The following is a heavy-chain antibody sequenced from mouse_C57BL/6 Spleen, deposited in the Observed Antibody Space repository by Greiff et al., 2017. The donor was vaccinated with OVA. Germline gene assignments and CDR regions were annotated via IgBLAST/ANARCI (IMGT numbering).Heavy chain of an antibody. CDR1: GYTFTSYW. J-gene: IGHJ3*01. Sequence: QVQLQQPGAELVMPGASVKLSCKASGYTFTSYWMHWVKQRPGQGLEWIGEIDPSDSYTNYNQKFKGKSTLTVDKSSSTAYMQLSSLTSEDSAVYHCARSFYGYLAYWGQGTLVTVSA. CDR2: IDPSDSYT. V-gene: IGHV1-69*01. CDR3: ARSFYGYLAY. D-gene: IGHD2-9*01.